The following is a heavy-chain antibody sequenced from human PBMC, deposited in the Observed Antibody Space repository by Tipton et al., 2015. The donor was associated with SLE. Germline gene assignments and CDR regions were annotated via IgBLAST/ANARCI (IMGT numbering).Heavy chain of an antibody. Sequence: TLSLTCTVSGGSISSYYWSWIRQPPGKGLEWIGYIYYSGSTNYNPSLNSRVTISVDTSKNQFSLKLSSATAADTAVYYCARDPRLNWDYGTYFDYWGQGTLVTVSS. D-gene: IGHD3-16*01. CDR1: GGSISSYY. CDR3: ARDPRLNWDYGTYFDY. J-gene: IGHJ4*02. V-gene: IGHV4-59*12. CDR2: IYYSGST.